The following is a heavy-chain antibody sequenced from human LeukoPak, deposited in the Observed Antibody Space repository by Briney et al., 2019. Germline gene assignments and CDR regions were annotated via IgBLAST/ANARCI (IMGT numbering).Heavy chain of an antibody. D-gene: IGHD1-26*01. CDR2: INHSGST. Sequence: PSETLSLTCAVYGGSFSGYYWSWIRQPPGKGLEWIGEINHSGSTNYNPSLKTRVTMSADTSKKQFSLNLGSVTAADTAFYYCAKVPSGYYFDSWGQGTLVTVSS. V-gene: IGHV4-34*01. J-gene: IGHJ4*02. CDR3: AKVPSGYYFDS. CDR1: GGSFSGYY.